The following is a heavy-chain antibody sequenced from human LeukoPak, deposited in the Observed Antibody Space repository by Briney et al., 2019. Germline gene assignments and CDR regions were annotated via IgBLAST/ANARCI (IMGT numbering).Heavy chain of an antibody. D-gene: IGHD3-9*01. J-gene: IGHJ3*02. V-gene: IGHV3-30*14. CDR3: ARTYYDILTGYSLDAFDI. CDR1: GFTFSSYA. Sequence: PGGSLRLSCAASGFTFSSYAMHCVRQAPGKGLEWVACISYDGSNKYYADSVKGRFTISRDNSKNTLYLQMNSLRAEDTAVYYCARTYYDILTGYSLDAFDIWGQGTMVTVSS. CDR2: ISYDGSNK.